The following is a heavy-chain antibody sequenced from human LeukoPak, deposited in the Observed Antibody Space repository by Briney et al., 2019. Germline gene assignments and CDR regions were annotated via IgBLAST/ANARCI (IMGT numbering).Heavy chain of an antibody. CDR1: GFTFSNAW. J-gene: IGHJ4*02. V-gene: IGHV3-15*01. D-gene: IGHD2-2*01. CDR3: TTRELGYCSSTSCSDFDY. Sequence: GGSLRLSCAASGFTFSNAWMSWVRQAPGKGLEWVGRIKSKTDGGTTDYAAPVKGRFTISRDDSKNTLYLQMNSLKTEDTAVYYCTTRELGYCSSTSCSDFDYWGQGTLVTVSS. CDR2: IKSKTDGGTT.